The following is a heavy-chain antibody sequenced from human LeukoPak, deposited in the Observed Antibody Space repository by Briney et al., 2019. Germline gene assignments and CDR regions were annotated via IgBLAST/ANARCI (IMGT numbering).Heavy chain of an antibody. CDR2: IYSGGST. CDR1: GFTVGSSY. D-gene: IGHD3-9*01. CDR3: ARSRRYSTPLDY. Sequence: GGSLRLSCSVSGFTVGSSYMSWVRQAPGKGLEWVSVIYSGGSTYYADSVKGRFTISRDNSKNTLYLQMNSLRAEDTAVYYCARSRRYSTPLDYWGQGTLVTVSS. J-gene: IGHJ4*02. V-gene: IGHV3-66*01.